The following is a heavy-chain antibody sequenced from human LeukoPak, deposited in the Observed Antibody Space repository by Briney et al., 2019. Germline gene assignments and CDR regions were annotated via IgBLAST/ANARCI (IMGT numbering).Heavy chain of an antibody. V-gene: IGHV4-39*01. J-gene: IGHJ3*02. CDR3: GRHSSRDVFDI. CDR2: IYYTGIT. Sequence: PSETMSLTCIVSGGSTSTTSYYWGWIRQPPWKGLEWIGSIYYTGITFYNASLKSRVTISVDTSKNHFSLQLNSVTAPDTALYFCGRHSSRDVFDIWGQGTMVTVSS. CDR1: GGSTSTTSYY. D-gene: IGHD6-13*01.